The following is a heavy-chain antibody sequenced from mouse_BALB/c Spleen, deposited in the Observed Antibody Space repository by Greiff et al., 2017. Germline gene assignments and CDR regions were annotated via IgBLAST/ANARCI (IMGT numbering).Heavy chain of an antibody. CDR1: GFTFSSYT. J-gene: IGHJ2*01. Sequence: EVMLVESGGGLVQPGGSLKLSCAASGFTFSSYTMSWVRQTPEKRLEWVAYISNGGGSTYYPDTVKGRFTISRDNAKNTLYLQMSSLKSEDTAMYYCARHSSLDGYYFDYWGQGTTLTVSS. D-gene: IGHD2-3*01. CDR3: ARHSSLDGYYFDY. CDR2: ISNGGGST. V-gene: IGHV5-12-2*01.